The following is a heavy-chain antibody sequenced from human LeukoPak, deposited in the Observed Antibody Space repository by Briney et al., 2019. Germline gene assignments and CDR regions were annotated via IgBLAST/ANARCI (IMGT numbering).Heavy chain of an antibody. CDR3: ATMAGGDY. CDR1: GGSISSSSYY. J-gene: IGHJ4*02. V-gene: IGHV4-39*01. Sequence: TASETLSLTCTVSGGSISSSSYYWGWIRQPPGKGLEWIGSIYYSGSTYYNPSLKSRVTISVDTSKNQFFLKLSSVTAADTAVYYCATMAGGDYWGQGTLVTVSS. CDR2: IYYSGST. D-gene: IGHD5-24*01.